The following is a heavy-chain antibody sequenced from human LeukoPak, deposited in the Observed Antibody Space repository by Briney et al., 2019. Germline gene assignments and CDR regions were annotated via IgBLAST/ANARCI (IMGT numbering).Heavy chain of an antibody. J-gene: IGHJ4*02. Sequence: GGSLRLSCEVSGFIFSNYGMHWVRQAPGKGLEWVALIWYDGRTKFHADSVKGRFTISRDNSANTLYLQMNSLRVEDTAVYYCARGWGRIAVAGGPGYWGEGDLVTVSS. CDR1: GFIFSNYG. V-gene: IGHV3-33*01. CDR3: ARGWGRIAVAGGPGY. D-gene: IGHD6-19*01. CDR2: IWYDGRTK.